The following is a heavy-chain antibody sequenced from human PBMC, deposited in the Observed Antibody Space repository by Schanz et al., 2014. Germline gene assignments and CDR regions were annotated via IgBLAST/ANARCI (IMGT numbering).Heavy chain of an antibody. V-gene: IGHV3-23*01. Sequence: EVQLLESGGGLVQPGGSLRLSCAASGFTFSTYWMHWVRQTPGKGLEWVSSITTGGNTYYRDSVKGRFIVSRDNSKNTLYLEMNRLRVDDTAVYYCSKDKQGSRSDDSWGQGTLVTVSS. J-gene: IGHJ5*01. CDR2: ITTGGNT. CDR3: SKDKQGSRSDDS. D-gene: IGHD2-15*01. CDR1: GFTFSTYW.